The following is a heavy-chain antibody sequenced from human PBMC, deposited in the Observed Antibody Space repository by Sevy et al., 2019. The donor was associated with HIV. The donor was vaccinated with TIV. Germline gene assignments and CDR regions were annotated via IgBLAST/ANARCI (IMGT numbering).Heavy chain of an antibody. Sequence: GGSLRLSCAASGFIFSNYEMNWVRQAPGKGLEWVSDISRSGNNKYYADSVKGRFTISRDNAKMSLNLQMNSLRAEDTAIYYCARSFSYPAFDNWGQGTMVTVSS. D-gene: IGHD2-2*01. CDR1: GFIFSNYE. CDR3: ARSFSYPAFDN. CDR2: ISRSGNNK. V-gene: IGHV3-48*03. J-gene: IGHJ3*02.